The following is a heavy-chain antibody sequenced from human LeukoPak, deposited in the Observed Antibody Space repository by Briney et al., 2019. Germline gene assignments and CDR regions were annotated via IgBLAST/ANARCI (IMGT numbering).Heavy chain of an antibody. J-gene: IGHJ4*02. CDR3: ARDGSLLL. D-gene: IGHD3-10*01. CDR1: GFTFTNYW. CDR2: IKQDRSEK. V-gene: IGHV3-7*01. Sequence: GGSLRLSCAASGFTFTNYWMSWVRQAPGKGLELVANIKQDRSEKYYVDSVKGRFTISRDNAKNSLYLQMNSLRAEDTAVYYCARDGSLLLWGQGTLVTVSS.